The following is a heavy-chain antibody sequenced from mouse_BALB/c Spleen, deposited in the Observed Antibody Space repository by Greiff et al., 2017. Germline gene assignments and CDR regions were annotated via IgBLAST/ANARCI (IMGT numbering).Heavy chain of an antibody. V-gene: IGHV1S81*02. CDR2: INPSNGRT. J-gene: IGHJ3*01. CDR1: GYTFTSYW. D-gene: IGHD1-1*01. Sequence: QVQLQQPGAELVKPGASVKLSCKASGYTFTSYWMHWVKQRPGQGPEWIGEINPSNGRTNYNEKFKSKATLTVDKSSSTAYMQLSSLTSEDSAVYYCARDYYGSSSFAYWGQGTLVTVSA. CDR3: ARDYYGSSSFAY.